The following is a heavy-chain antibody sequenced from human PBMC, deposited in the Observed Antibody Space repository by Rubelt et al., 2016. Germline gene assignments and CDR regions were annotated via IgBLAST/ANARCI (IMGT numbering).Heavy chain of an antibody. J-gene: IGHJ4*02. V-gene: IGHV7-4-1*02. D-gene: IGHD4/OR15-4a*01. CDR2: IDTNTGNP. CDR3: ARDDGARLFKY. Sequence: QVQLVQSGAEVKKPGASVTVSCKASGYTFTSWHITWVRQAPGQGLEWMGWIDTNTGNPTNAQGFTGRLVFPLDTSVSTAYRQITSLQAEDTAVYYCARDDGARLFKYWGQETLVTVSS. CDR1: GYTFTSWH.